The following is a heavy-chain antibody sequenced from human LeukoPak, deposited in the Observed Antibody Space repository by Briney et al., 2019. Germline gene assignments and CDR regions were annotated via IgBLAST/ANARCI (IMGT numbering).Heavy chain of an antibody. J-gene: IGHJ5*02. CDR3: ARDREEYYYDSSGYYP. Sequence: GGSLTLSCAASGFTFSSYSMNWVRQAPGKGLEWVSSISSSSSYIYYADSVKGRFTISRDNAKNSLYLQMNSLRAEDTAVYYCARDREEYYYDSSGYYPWGQGTLVTVSS. CDR2: ISSSSSYI. V-gene: IGHV3-21*01. D-gene: IGHD3-22*01. CDR1: GFTFSSYS.